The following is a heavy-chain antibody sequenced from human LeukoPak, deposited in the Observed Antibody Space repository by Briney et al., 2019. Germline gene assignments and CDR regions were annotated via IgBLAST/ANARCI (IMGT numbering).Heavy chain of an antibody. V-gene: IGHV3-21*01. CDR1: GFTVSSNY. CDR2: ISSSSSYI. J-gene: IGHJ5*02. CDR3: AREGALTIFGVAYNWFDP. Sequence: GGSLRLSCAASGFTVSSNYMSWVRQAPGKGLEWVSSISSSSSYIYYADSVKGRFTISRDNAKNSLYLQMNSLRAEDTAVYYCAREGALTIFGVAYNWFDPWGQGTLVTVSS. D-gene: IGHD3-3*01.